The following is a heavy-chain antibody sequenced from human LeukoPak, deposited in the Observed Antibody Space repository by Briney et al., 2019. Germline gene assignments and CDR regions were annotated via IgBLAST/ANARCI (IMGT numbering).Heavy chain of an antibody. D-gene: IGHD1/OR15-1a*01. V-gene: IGHV1-24*01. CDR3: AILIITGKTNAFDI. Sequence: GFDPEDGETIYAQKFQGRVTMTEDTSTDTAYMELSSLRSEDTAVYYCAILIITGKTNAFDIWGRGTMVTVSS. CDR2: FDPEDGET. J-gene: IGHJ3*02.